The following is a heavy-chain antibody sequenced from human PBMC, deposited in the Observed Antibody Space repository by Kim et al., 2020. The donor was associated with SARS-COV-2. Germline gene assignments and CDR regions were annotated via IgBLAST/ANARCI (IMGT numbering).Heavy chain of an antibody. CDR3: ASRRYTGTYYDLDY. Sequence: SADSVEVRVTISRDNAKSTLYLKRNSLRAEDTAVYYCASRRYTGTYYDLDYWGQGTLVTVSS. V-gene: IGHV3-74*01. J-gene: IGHJ4*02. D-gene: IGHD1-26*01.